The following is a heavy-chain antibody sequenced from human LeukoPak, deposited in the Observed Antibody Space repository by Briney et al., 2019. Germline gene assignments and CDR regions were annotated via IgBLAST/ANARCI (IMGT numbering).Heavy chain of an antibody. CDR1: GFTFSSYS. V-gene: IGHV3-21*01. D-gene: IGHD2-15*01. Sequence: PGGSLRLSCAASGFTFSSYSMNWVRQAPGKGLEWVSSISSSSSYIYYADSVKGRFTISRDNAKNSLYLQMNSLRAEDTAVYYCARDALSSGGSEGYYYYYGMDVWGQGTTVTVSS. CDR2: ISSSSSYI. J-gene: IGHJ6*02. CDR3: ARDALSSGGSEGYYYYYGMDV.